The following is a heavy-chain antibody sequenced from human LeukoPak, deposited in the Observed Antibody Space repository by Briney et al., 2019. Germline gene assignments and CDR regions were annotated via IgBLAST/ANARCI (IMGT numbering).Heavy chain of an antibody. CDR3: TTTARYDFWSGYFLA. CDR1: GGSIGNSNYY. Sequence: KTSETLSLTCTVSGGSIGNSNYYWGWIRQPPGKGLEWIGNIYYSGSTYYNPSLKSRVTISVDTSKNQFSLNLNSVTAADTAVYYCTTTARYDFWSGYFLAWGQGTLVTVSS. D-gene: IGHD3-3*01. CDR2: IYYSGST. J-gene: IGHJ5*02. V-gene: IGHV4-39*07.